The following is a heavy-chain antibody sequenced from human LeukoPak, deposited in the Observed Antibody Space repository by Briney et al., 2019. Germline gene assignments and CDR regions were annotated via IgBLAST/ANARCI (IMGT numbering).Heavy chain of an antibody. Sequence: GGSLRLSFAASGFTFSSYGMHWVRQAPGMGLEWVAVISYDGSNKYYADSVKGRFTISRDNSKNTLYLQMNSLRAEDTAVYYCAHLTEYSSSWYGNWFDPWGQGTLVTVSS. CDR3: AHLTEYSSSWYGNWFDP. D-gene: IGHD6-13*01. J-gene: IGHJ5*02. CDR2: ISYDGSNK. CDR1: GFTFSSYG. V-gene: IGHV3-30*03.